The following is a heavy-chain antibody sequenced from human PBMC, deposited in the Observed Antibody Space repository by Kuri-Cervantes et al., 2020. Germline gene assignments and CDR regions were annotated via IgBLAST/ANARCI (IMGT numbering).Heavy chain of an antibody. V-gene: IGHV4-59*01. Sequence: SETLSLTCTVSGGSISGSCFSWMRQPPGKGLEWIGYIYSGGSTNHNPSLESRVTISIDTSKSQFSLNLYSVTAEDTAVYYCARGIPAAPRSALDPWGQGTLVTVSS. CDR3: ARGIPAAPRSALDP. J-gene: IGHJ5*02. D-gene: IGHD2-2*01. CDR1: GGSISGSC. CDR2: IYSGGST.